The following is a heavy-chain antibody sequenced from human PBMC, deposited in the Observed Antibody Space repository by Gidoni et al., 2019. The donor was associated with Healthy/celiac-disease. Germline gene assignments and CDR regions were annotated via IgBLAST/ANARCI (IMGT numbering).Heavy chain of an antibody. Sequence: VTLKESGPVLVKPPETLTLTCTVSGFSLSNARMGVSWIRQPPGKALEWLAHIFSNDEKSYSTSLKSRLTISKDTSKSQVVLTMTNMDPVDTATYYCARIRGSLTSPGYYGMDVWGQGTTVTVSS. CDR3: ARIRGSLTSPGYYGMDV. CDR2: IFSNDEK. V-gene: IGHV2-26*01. CDR1: GFSLSNARMG. D-gene: IGHD3-3*01. J-gene: IGHJ6*02.